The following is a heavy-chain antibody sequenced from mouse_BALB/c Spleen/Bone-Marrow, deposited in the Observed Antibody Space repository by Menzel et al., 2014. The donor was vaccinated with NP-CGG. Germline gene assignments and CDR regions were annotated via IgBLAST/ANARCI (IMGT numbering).Heavy chain of an antibody. D-gene: IGHD2-14*01. J-gene: IGHJ2*01. CDR3: ARVIRYESYFDY. CDR2: IWAGGST. Sequence: VMLVESGPDLVAPSQSLSITCTVSGFSLTSYGAHWVRQPPGKGLEWLGVIWAGGSTNYNSALMSRLSISKDNSKSQVFLKMNNLQTDDTAMYYCARVIRYESYFDYWGQGTTLTVSS. CDR1: GFSLTSYG. V-gene: IGHV2-9*02.